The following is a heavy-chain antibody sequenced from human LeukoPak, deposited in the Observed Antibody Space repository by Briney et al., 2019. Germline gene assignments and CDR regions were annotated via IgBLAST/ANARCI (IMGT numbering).Heavy chain of an antibody. D-gene: IGHD3-16*01. J-gene: IGHJ6*02. CDR1: GYTFTGYY. Sequence: VASVKVSCKASGYTFTGYYMHWVRQAPGQGLERMGWINPNSGGTNYAQKFQGWVTMTRDTSISTAYMELSRLRSDDTAVYYCAREVGESSPHPGVYYYYYGMDVWGQGTTVTVSS. CDR2: INPNSGGT. CDR3: AREVGESSPHPGVYYYYYGMDV. V-gene: IGHV1-2*04.